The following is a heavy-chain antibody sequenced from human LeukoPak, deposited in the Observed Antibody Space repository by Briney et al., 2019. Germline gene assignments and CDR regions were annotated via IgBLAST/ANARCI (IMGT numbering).Heavy chain of an antibody. Sequence: GGSLRLSCAASGFTFSSYAMSWVRQAPGKGLEWVSTSGTTGGTYYADSVKGRFTISRDNSKNTVSLQMNSLRAEDTAVYYCAKPRPSYSSSWYDHWGQGTLVTVSS. D-gene: IGHD6-13*01. CDR2: SGTTGGT. J-gene: IGHJ5*02. V-gene: IGHV3-23*01. CDR1: GFTFSSYA. CDR3: AKPRPSYSSSWYDH.